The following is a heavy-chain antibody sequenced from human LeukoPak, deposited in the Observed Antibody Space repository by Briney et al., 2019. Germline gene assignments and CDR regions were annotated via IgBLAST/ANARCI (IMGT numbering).Heavy chain of an antibody. V-gene: IGHV7-4-1*02. CDR3: AISPVYYDILTGYYKASPLDY. D-gene: IGHD3-9*01. J-gene: IGHJ4*02. CDR2: INPNTGNP. CDR1: GYSFTSYA. Sequence: GASVKVSCKASGYSFTSYAMNWVRQAPGQGLEWMGWINPNTGNPTYAQGFTGRFVFSLDTSVSTAYLQISSLKAEDTAVYYCAISPVYYDILTGYYKASPLDYWGQGTLVTVSS.